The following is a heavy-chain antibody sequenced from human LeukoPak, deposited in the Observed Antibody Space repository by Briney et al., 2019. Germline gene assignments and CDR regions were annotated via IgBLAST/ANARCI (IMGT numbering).Heavy chain of an antibody. CDR2: MNPNSGNT. CDR1: GHTFTSYD. J-gene: IGHJ5*02. Sequence: GASVKVSCKASGHTFTSYDINWVRQATGQGLEWMGWMNPNSGNTGYAQKFQGRVTMTRNTSISTAYMELSSLRSEDTAVYYCARGSCTSCYGGSRGWFDPWGQGTLVTVSS. V-gene: IGHV1-8*01. D-gene: IGHD2-2*01. CDR3: ARGSCTSCYGGSRGWFDP.